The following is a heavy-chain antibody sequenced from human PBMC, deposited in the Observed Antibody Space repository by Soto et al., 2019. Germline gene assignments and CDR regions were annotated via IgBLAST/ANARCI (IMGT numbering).Heavy chain of an antibody. CDR2: IYYSGST. CDR1: GGSISSYY. D-gene: IGHD3-10*01. J-gene: IGHJ3*02. CDR3: ARGFRTSGYGSGSFDAFDI. V-gene: IGHV4-59*01. Sequence: SETLSLTCTVSGGSISSYYWSWIRQPPGKGLEWIGYIYYSGSTNYNPSLKSRVTISVDTSKNQFSLKLSSVTAADTAVYYCARGFRTSGYGSGSFDAFDIWGQGTMVTVSS.